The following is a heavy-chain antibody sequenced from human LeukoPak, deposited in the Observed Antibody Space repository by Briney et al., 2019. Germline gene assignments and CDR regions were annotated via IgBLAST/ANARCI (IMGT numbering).Heavy chain of an antibody. Sequence: KPSETLSLTCTVSGGSITNSYWNWIRQSPGKGLEWIGYINYSGSTNYNPSLKSRVTISVDTSKNQFSLKLSSVTAADTAVYFCARDPLSTNDFHIWGQGTMVTVSS. V-gene: IGHV4-59*01. CDR1: GGSITNSY. CDR2: INYSGST. CDR3: ARDPLSTNDFHI. D-gene: IGHD1-1*01. J-gene: IGHJ3*02.